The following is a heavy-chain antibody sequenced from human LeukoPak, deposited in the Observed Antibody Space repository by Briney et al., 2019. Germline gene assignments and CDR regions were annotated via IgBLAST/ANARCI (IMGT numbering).Heavy chain of an antibody. CDR3: AKGGVAPSEFDP. V-gene: IGHV3-30*18. J-gene: IGHJ5*02. Sequence: GGSLRLSCAASGFTFSSYGMHWVRQASGKGLEWVAVISYDGSNKYYADSVKGRFTISRDNSKNTLYLQMNSLRAEDTAVYYCAKGGVAPSEFDPWGQGTLVTVSS. D-gene: IGHD3-10*01. CDR1: GFTFSSYG. CDR2: ISYDGSNK.